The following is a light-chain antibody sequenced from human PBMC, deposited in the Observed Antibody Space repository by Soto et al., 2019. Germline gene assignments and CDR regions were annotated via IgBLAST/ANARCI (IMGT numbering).Light chain of an antibody. V-gene: IGKV1-39*01. CDR2: AAS. CDR1: QTISTY. CDR3: QQTDTTPRT. Sequence: DIQMTQSPSSLSASVGDRVTSTCRASQTISTYLNWYQQKPGKAPKVLIYAASNLHSGVPSRFSGSGSGTDFTLTISSLQPEDFATYYCQQTDTTPRTFGQGTKVDIK. J-gene: IGKJ1*01.